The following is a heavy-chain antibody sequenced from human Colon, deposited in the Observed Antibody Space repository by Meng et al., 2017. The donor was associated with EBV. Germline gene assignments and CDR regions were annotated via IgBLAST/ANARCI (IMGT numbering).Heavy chain of an antibody. Sequence: QESGPGLVKPSGTLSLPCAVSGGSLSSRNWWSWVRQPPGKGLEWIGEVYHTGSTKYNPSLKSRLTISVDKSKNQFSLNLTSVTAADTAVYYCARVWQSLTAFFDSWGQGTLVTVSS. V-gene: IGHV4-4*02. J-gene: IGHJ4*02. CDR1: GGSLSSRNW. D-gene: IGHD2-21*01. CDR3: ARVWQSLTAFFDS. CDR2: VYHTGST.